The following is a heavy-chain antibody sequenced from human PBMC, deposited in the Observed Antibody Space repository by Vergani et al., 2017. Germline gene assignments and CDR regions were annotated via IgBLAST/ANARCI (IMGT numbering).Heavy chain of an antibody. D-gene: IGHD3-3*01. J-gene: IGHJ4*02. V-gene: IGHV3-9*01. CDR2: ISWHSGST. CDR1: GFTFDDYA. Sequence: EVQLVESGGGLVQPGRSLRLSCAASGFTFDDYAMHWVRQAPGKGLEWVSGISWHSGSTGYADSVKGRVTISRDNAKNSLYLQMNSLRAEDTALYYCAKASGHYDFWSGYHLDYWGQGTLVTVSS. CDR3: AKASGHYDFWSGYHLDY.